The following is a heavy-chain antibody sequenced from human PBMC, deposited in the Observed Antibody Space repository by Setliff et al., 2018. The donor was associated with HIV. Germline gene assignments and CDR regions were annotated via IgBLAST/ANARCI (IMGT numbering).Heavy chain of an antibody. V-gene: IGHV4-38-2*01. Sequence: NPSETLSLTCALSGYTISSGYYWAWIRQPPGKGLEWIGRISYGGGTHYNPSLRSRVIISVDTSKNQFSLKLNSVTAADTAVYYCARTRGYTYGYIDSWAQGTLVTVSS. CDR1: GYTISSGYY. J-gene: IGHJ4*02. CDR3: ARTRGYTYGYIDS. CDR2: ISYGGGT. D-gene: IGHD5-18*01.